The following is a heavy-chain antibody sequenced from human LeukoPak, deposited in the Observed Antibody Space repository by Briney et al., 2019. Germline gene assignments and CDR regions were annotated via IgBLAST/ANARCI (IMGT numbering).Heavy chain of an antibody. CDR2: INHRGST. CDR1: GGSFSGYY. D-gene: IGHD6-13*01. Sequence: SETLSLTCAVYGGSFSGYYLSWIRQPPGKGLEWIGEINHRGSTNYNPSLKSRVTMSIDTSKNQFSLKLSFVTAADTAVYYCARVGVNLIAGEFDIWGQGTRGTVSS. V-gene: IGHV4-34*01. J-gene: IGHJ3*02. CDR3: ARVGVNLIAGEFDI.